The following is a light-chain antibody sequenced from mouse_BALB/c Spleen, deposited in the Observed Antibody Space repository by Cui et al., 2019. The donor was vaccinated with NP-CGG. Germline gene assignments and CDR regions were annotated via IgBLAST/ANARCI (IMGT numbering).Light chain of an antibody. CDR1: TGAVTTSNY. CDR2: GTN. Sequence: QAVVTQESALNTSPGETVTLTCRSSTGAVTTSNYANWVQEKPDYLFTGLIGGTNNRAPGVPARFSGSLIGDKAALTITGAQTEDEAIYFCALWYSNHWVFGGGTKLTVL. J-gene: IGLJ1*01. CDR3: ALWYSNHWV. V-gene: IGLV1*01.